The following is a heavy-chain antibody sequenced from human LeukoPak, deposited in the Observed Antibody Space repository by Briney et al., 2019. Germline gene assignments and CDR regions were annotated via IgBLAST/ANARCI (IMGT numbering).Heavy chain of an antibody. CDR1: GGSISSYY. CDR2: IYYSGST. Sequence: SETLSLTCTVSGGSISSYYWSWIRQPPGKGLEWIGYIYYSGSTNYNPSLKSRVTISVDTSKNQFSLKVSSVTAADTAVYYCARDYCSSTSCPTIGAFDIWGQGTMVTVSS. V-gene: IGHV4-59*01. D-gene: IGHD2-2*01. J-gene: IGHJ3*02. CDR3: ARDYCSSTSCPTIGAFDI.